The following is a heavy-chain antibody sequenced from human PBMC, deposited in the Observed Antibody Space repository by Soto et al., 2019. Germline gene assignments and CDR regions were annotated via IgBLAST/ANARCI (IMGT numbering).Heavy chain of an antibody. CDR1: GGSISSSSYY. Sequence: QLQLQESGPGLVKPSETLSLTCTVSGGSISSSSYYWGWIRQPPGKGLEWIGSIYYSGSTYYNPSLKSRVTISVDTSKNQFSLKLSSVTAADTAVYYCARGTLYCSGGSCYSRVHYFDYWGQGTLVTVSS. CDR2: IYYSGST. V-gene: IGHV4-39*01. CDR3: ARGTLYCSGGSCYSRVHYFDY. D-gene: IGHD2-15*01. J-gene: IGHJ4*02.